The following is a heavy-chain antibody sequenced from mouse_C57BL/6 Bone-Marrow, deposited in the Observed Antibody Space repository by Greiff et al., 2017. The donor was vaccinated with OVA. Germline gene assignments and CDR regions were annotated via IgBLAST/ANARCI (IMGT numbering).Heavy chain of an antibody. J-gene: IGHJ3*01. CDR2: ISGGGGNN. V-gene: IGHV5-9*01. D-gene: IGHD2-4*01. Sequence: EVMLVESGGGLVKPGGSLKLSCAASGFTFSSYTMSWVRQTPEKRLEWVATISGGGGNNYYPDSVKGRFTISRDNAKNTLYLQMSSLRSEDTALYYCASLYDYAAWFAYWGQGTLVTVSA. CDR3: ASLYDYAAWFAY. CDR1: GFTFSSYT.